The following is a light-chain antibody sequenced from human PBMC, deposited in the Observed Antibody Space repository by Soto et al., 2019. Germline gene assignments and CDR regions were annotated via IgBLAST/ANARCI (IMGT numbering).Light chain of an antibody. CDR2: LGS. CDR3: MQTLRTLYT. Sequence: DIVMTQSPLSLPVTPGEPASISCRSSQSFLHSNGYNYLHWYLQKPGQSPQLLIYLGSNRASGVPDRFSGSGSGTDFTLKISRVEAEDVGVYYCMQTLRTLYTFGQGTKVDIK. CDR1: QSFLHSNGYNY. J-gene: IGKJ2*01. V-gene: IGKV2-28*01.